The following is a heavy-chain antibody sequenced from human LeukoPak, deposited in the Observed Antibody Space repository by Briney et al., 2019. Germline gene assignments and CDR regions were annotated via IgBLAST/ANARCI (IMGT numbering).Heavy chain of an antibody. CDR1: GXTFSIYG. J-gene: IGHJ4*02. CDR2: ISYHGNNK. CDR3: ARCPESSGYYYELDS. V-gene: IGHV3-30*03. D-gene: IGHD3-22*01. Sequence: PGGSLRLSCAASGXTFSIYGMHWVRQAPGKGLEWVAVISYHGNNKYYADSVKGRFTISRDNSKNTLYLQMNSLRAEDTAVYYYARCPESSGYYYELDSWGQGTLVTVSS.